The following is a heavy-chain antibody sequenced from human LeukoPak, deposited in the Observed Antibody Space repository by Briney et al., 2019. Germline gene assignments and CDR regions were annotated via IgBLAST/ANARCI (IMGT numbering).Heavy chain of an antibody. CDR1: GYTFTGYY. CDR3: ATIAAAGTYSFDY. V-gene: IGHV1-2*02. CDR2: INPNSGGT. D-gene: IGHD6-13*01. J-gene: IGHJ4*02. Sequence: ASVKVSCKASGYTFTGYYMHWVRQAPGQGLEWMGWINPNSGGTNYAQKFQGRVTMTRDTSISTAYMELSRLRSDGTAVYYCATIAAAGTYSFDYWGQGTLVTVSS.